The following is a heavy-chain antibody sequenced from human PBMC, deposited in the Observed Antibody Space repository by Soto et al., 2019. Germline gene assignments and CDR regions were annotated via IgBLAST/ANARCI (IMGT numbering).Heavy chain of an antibody. CDR1: GGSISSNGSANC. CDR3: AREVVEPAAMGNHDYYMDV. CDR2: IYHSGST. V-gene: IGHV4-31*03. D-gene: IGHD2-2*01. J-gene: IGHJ6*03. Sequence: SETLSLTCTVSGGSISSNGSANCWSWIRQLPGKGLEWIGYIYHSGSTYYNPPLESRVTISVDTSKNQFSLRLSSVTAADTAVYYCAREVVEPAAMGNHDYYMDVWGKGTTVTVSS.